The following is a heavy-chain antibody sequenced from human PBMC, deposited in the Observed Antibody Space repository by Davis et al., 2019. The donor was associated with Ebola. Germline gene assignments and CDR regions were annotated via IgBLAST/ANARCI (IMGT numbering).Heavy chain of an antibody. CDR3: TIGGTTGGFDY. V-gene: IGHV1-46*01. CDR2: INPSGGST. CDR1: GYTFTSYY. J-gene: IGHJ4*02. Sequence: AASVKVSCKASGYTFTSYYMHWVRQAPGQGLEWMGIINPSGGSTSYAQKFQGRVTMIDDTSTDTAYMELSSLRSEDTAVYYCTIGGTTGGFDYWGQGTLVTVSS. D-gene: IGHD1-14*01.